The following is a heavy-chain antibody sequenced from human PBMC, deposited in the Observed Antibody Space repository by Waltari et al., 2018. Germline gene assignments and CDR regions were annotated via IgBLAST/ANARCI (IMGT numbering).Heavy chain of an antibody. CDR3: ARNVAPVGMDV. CDR1: GGTVSSYA. J-gene: IGHJ6*02. D-gene: IGHD1-1*01. Sequence: QVQLGQAGAEVKRPGSSVKVSGKASGGTVSSYAISWVRQAPGQGLEWMGGIIPIFGTATYAQKFQGSVTITADESTSTAYMALSSLRSEDTAVYYCARNVAPVGMDVWGQGTTVTVSS. CDR2: IIPIFGTA. V-gene: IGHV1-69*13.